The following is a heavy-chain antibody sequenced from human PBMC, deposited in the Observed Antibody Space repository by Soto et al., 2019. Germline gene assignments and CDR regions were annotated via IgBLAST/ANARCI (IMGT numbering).Heavy chain of an antibody. V-gene: IGHV6-1*01. CDR2: SYYRSKWYN. CDR3: AREKFAAAVRINGFDP. Sequence: PSPTLSLPCAVSGDSVSSNTVAWKWIRQSPSRGLEWLGSSYYRSKWYNDYAVYVKSRITLNPDTTKNEFSLQLNSVTTEDPAVYYYAREKFAAAVRINGFDPWGHGTLVTVSS. CDR1: GDSVSSNTVA. J-gene: IGHJ5*02. D-gene: IGHD6-13*01.